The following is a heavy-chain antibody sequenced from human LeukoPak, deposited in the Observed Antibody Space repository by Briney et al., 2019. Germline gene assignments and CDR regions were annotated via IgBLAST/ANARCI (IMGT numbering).Heavy chain of an antibody. Sequence: GASVKVSCKASGYIFTHYYLHWVRQAPGQGLEWMGMIVPTSGDTAYAQKFQGRVTMTRDTSTSTVYMELRNVRSDDTAVYYCARDYRIDGYNRGVDHWGQGTLVTVS. CDR3: ARDYRIDGYNRGVDH. D-gene: IGHD5-24*01. CDR1: GYIFTHYY. J-gene: IGHJ4*02. V-gene: IGHV1-46*01. CDR2: IVPTSGDT.